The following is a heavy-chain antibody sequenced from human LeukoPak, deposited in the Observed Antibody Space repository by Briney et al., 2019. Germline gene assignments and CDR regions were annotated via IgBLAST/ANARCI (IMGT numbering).Heavy chain of an antibody. J-gene: IGHJ4*02. CDR3: ARDAVVPASLLDY. CDR1: GGSISSSSHY. D-gene: IGHD2-2*01. Sequence: SETLSLTCTVSGGSISSSSHYWGWIRQPPGKGLEWIGSMYYRGSTYHNPSLKSRVTISVDTSKNQFSLKLNSVTAADTAVYYCARDAVVPASLLDYWGQGTLVTVSS. V-gene: IGHV4-39*07. CDR2: MYYRGST.